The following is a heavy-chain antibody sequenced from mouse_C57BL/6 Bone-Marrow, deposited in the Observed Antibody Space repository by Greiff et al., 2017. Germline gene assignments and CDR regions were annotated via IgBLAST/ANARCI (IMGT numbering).Heavy chain of an antibody. J-gene: IGHJ3*01. CDR1: GFNIKDDY. Sequence: VQLQQSGAELVRPGASVKLSCTASGFNIKDDYMHWVKQRPEQGLEWIGWIDPENGDTEYASKFQGKATITADTSSNTAYLQLSSLTSEDTAVYYCSTSGWLLLFAYWGQGTLVTVSA. D-gene: IGHD2-3*01. CDR2: IDPENGDT. CDR3: STSGWLLLFAY. V-gene: IGHV14-4*01.